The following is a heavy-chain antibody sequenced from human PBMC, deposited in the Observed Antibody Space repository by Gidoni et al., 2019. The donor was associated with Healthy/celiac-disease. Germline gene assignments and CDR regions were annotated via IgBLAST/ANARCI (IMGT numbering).Heavy chain of an antibody. Sequence: QVQLVESGGGVVKPGRSLRLSCAASGFTFSSYAMHWVRQAPGKGLEWVAVISYDGSNKYYADSVKGRFTISRDNSKNTLYLQMNSLRAEDTAVYYCARSISSSSPYRRGNWFDPWGQGTLVTVSS. CDR2: ISYDGSNK. CDR3: ARSISSSSPYRRGNWFDP. V-gene: IGHV3-30-3*01. CDR1: GFTFSSYA. D-gene: IGHD6-6*01. J-gene: IGHJ5*02.